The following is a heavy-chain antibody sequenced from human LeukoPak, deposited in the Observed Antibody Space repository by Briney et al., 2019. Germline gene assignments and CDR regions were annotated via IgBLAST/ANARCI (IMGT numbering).Heavy chain of an antibody. CDR1: GYSISSGYY. CDR2: IYHSGST. V-gene: IGHV4-38-2*02. J-gene: IGHJ4*02. D-gene: IGHD1-26*01. CDR3: ARGGSGDY. Sequence: SETLSLTCTVSGYSISSGYYWGWIRQPPGKGLEWIGSIYHSGSTYYNPSLKSRVTISVDTSKNQFSLKLSSVTAADTAVYYCARGGSGDYWGQGTLVTVSS.